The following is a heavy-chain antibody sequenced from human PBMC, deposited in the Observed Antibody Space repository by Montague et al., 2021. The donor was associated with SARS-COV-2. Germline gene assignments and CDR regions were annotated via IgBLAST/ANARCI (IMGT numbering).Heavy chain of an antibody. J-gene: IGHJ4*02. CDR1: GGPFSPYE. CDR3: ARERRSGYLPY. Sequence: SETLSLTCGVSGGPFSPYEWTWMRQPPGKGLEWIGENNFRGITNXNPSLKSRVTISVDTSKKQFSLILKCVTAADTAVYYCARERRSGYLPYWGQGSLVIVSS. V-gene: IGHV4-34*01. D-gene: IGHD2-2*03. CDR2: NNFRGIT.